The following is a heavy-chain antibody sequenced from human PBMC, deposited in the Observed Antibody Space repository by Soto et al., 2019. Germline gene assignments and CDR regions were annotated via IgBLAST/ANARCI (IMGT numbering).Heavy chain of an antibody. CDR1: GYSFTKFW. V-gene: IGHV5-10-1*03. Sequence: EVQLVQSGAEVKNPGESLRISCQGSGYSFTKFWISWVRQMPGQGLEWMGKIDPDDSHTDYSPSFQGHVTLSGDKSISSVYLGWSSLKATDSGTYYCARHGAVASDIEVTGSDAFNVWGQGTVVTVSS. CDR2: IDPDDSHT. D-gene: IGHD6-19*01. CDR3: ARHGAVASDIEVTGSDAFNV. J-gene: IGHJ3*01.